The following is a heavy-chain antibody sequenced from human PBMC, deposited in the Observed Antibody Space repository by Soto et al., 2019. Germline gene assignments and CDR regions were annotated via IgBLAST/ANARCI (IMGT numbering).Heavy chain of an antibody. CDR1: GYTFTSYD. CDR3: ARSVGGSNINFDY. Sequence: ASVKVSCKASGYTFTSYDINWVRQATGQGPEWMGWMNPDSGNTGYVQKFQGRVTMTRNTAISTAYMELSGLRSDDTAVYYCARSVGGSNINFDYWGQGTLVTVSS. V-gene: IGHV1-8*01. CDR2: MNPDSGNT. J-gene: IGHJ4*02. D-gene: IGHD3-10*01.